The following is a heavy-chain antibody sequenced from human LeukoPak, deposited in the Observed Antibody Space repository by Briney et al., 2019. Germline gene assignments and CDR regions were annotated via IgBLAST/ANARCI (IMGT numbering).Heavy chain of an antibody. J-gene: IGHJ4*02. D-gene: IGHD6-19*01. V-gene: IGHV4-59*01. CDR1: GGSIGSYY. Sequence: SETLPLTCTVSGGSIGSYYWNWIRQAPGKGLEWIGYIHYSGSTNHNSALKSRVTISVDTSKNQYSLKLSSVTAADTAVYYCARDGVAGGFDYWGQGTLVTVS. CDR2: IHYSGST. CDR3: ARDGVAGGFDY.